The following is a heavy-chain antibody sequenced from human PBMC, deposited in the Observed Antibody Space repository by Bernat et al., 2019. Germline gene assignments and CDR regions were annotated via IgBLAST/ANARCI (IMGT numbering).Heavy chain of an antibody. J-gene: IGHJ5*02. CDR1: GFTLSNYW. CDR3: VNYGSGSYLA. D-gene: IGHD3-10*01. Sequence: EVQLVESGGGLVQPGGSLRLSCAASGFTLSNYWMHWVRQAPGKGLVWVSRINSDGSMTNYADSVKGRFTISRDNTKNTVYLQMNSLRAEDTAVYYCVNYGSGSYLAWGQGTLVSVSS. CDR2: INSDGSMT. V-gene: IGHV3-74*01.